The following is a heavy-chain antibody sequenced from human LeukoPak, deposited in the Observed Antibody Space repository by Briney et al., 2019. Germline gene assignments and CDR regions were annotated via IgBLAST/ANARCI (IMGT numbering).Heavy chain of an antibody. Sequence: SETLSLTCAVYGGSFSGYYWSWIRQPPGKGLEWIGEINHSGSTNYNPSLKSRVTISVDTSKNQFSLKLSSVTAADTAVYYCASEAYCSGGRCSVQRVASWGQGTPVTVSS. J-gene: IGHJ4*02. CDR1: GGSFSGYY. V-gene: IGHV4-34*01. CDR2: INHSGST. CDR3: ASEAYCSGGRCSVQRVAS. D-gene: IGHD2-15*01.